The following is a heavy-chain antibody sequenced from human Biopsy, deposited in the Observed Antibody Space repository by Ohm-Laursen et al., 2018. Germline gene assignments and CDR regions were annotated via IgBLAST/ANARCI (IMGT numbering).Heavy chain of an antibody. CDR3: ARDYDTSGYYYVS. V-gene: IGHV4-39*01. CDR1: GGSISSGGSY. Sequence: SDTLSLTCTVSGGSISSGGSYWSWIRRPPGKGLEWIGSIFYRGSTHYKPSLKSRVNMSVDTSKNQFSLKLNSMTAADTAVYYCARDYDTSGYYYVSWGQGTLVTVSS. D-gene: IGHD3-22*01. CDR2: IFYRGST. J-gene: IGHJ5*02.